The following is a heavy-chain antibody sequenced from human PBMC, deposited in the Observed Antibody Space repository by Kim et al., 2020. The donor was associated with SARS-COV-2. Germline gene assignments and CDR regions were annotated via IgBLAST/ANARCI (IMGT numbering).Heavy chain of an antibody. D-gene: IGHD3-3*01. J-gene: IGHJ4*02. Sequence: VKGRFTISRDDSKSIAYLQMNSLKTEDTAVYYCTRDRITIFGVVTPSSGYWGQGTLVTVSS. CDR3: TRDRITIFGVVTPSSGY. V-gene: IGHV3-49*02.